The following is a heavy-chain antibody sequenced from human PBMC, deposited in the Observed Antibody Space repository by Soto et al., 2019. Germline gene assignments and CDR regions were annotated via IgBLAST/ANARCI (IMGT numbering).Heavy chain of an antibody. Sequence: LSLTCAASGFTFNRYAMTWVRPAPGKGLEWVSGISGSGDRTFYADSVKGRFTISRDNSKNTLYLQMNSLGVEDTAVFYCAKDSTVTTDYFDYWGQGTLVTVSS. CDR3: AKDSTVTTDYFDY. V-gene: IGHV3-23*01. D-gene: IGHD4-17*01. J-gene: IGHJ4*02. CDR2: ISGSGDRT. CDR1: GFTFNRYA.